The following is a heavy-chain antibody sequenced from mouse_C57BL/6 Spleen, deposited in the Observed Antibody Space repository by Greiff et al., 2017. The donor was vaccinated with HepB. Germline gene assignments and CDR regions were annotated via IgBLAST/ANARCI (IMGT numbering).Heavy chain of an antibody. D-gene: IGHD1-1*01. V-gene: IGHV3-6*01. CDR3: ARFFTTVAYYAMDY. J-gene: IGHJ4*01. CDR2: ISYDGSN. CDR1: GYSITSGYY. Sequence: EVQLQESGPGLVKPSQSLSLTCSVTGYSITSGYYWNWIRQFPGNKLEWMGYISYDGSNNYNPSLKNRISITRDTSKNQFFLKLNSVTTEDTATYYCARFFTTVAYYAMDYWGQGTSVTVSS.